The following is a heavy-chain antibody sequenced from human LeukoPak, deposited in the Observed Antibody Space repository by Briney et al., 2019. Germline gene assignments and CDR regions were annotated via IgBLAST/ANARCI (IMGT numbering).Heavy chain of an antibody. CDR2: IKQDGSEK. CDR3: ARVGDAYYYDPRTYFDY. J-gene: IGHJ4*02. V-gene: IGHV3-7*05. Sequence: GGSLRLSCAASGFTFSSYWMSWVRQAPGKGLEWVANIKQDGSEKYYVDSVKGRFTISRDNAKNSLYLQMNSLRAEDTAVYYCARVGDAYYYDPRTYFDYWGRGTLVTVSS. CDR1: GFTFSSYW. D-gene: IGHD3-22*01.